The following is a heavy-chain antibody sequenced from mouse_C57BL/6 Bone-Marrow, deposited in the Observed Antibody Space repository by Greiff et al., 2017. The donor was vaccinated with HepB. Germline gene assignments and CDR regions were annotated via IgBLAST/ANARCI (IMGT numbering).Heavy chain of an antibody. CDR1: GYTFTSYT. CDR2: INPSSGYT. CDR3: AKPLFFV. J-gene: IGHJ1*03. V-gene: IGHV1-4*01. Sequence: QVQLQQSGAELARPGASVKMSCKASGYTFTSYTMHWVKQRPGQGLEWIGYINPSSGYTKYNQKFKDKATLTADKSPSTAYMQLSSLTSEDSAVYYCAKPLFFVWGTGTTVTVSS.